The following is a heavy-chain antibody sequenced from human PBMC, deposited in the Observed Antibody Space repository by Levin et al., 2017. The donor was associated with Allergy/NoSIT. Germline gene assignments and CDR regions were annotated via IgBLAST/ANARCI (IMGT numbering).Heavy chain of an antibody. V-gene: IGHV3-33*01. CDR3: ARDPESCSGGSCLHFDH. CDR2: IWWDGSNK. D-gene: IGHD2-15*01. J-gene: IGHJ4*02. Sequence: HPGESLKISCAASGFTFNLHGMHWVRQAPGKGLEWVAVIWWDGSNKFYADSVRGRFTISRDNSGNALYLQMNSLRAEDTAVYYCARDPESCSGGSCLHFDHWGQGTLVTVSS. CDR1: GFTFNLHG.